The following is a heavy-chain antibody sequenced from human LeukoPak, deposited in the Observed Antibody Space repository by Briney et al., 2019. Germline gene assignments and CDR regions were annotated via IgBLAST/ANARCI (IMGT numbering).Heavy chain of an antibody. J-gene: IGHJ4*02. CDR2: IYRSGSA. Sequence: SETLSLTCAVSRYSISSGYHWAWIRQPPRKGLEWIGSIYRSGSAYYNPSLKSRVTISVDTSKNQFSLRVTSVTAADTAVYYCARVDYILDYWGQGTLVTVSS. V-gene: IGHV4-38-2*01. D-gene: IGHD4-11*01. CDR3: ARVDYILDY. CDR1: RYSISSGYH.